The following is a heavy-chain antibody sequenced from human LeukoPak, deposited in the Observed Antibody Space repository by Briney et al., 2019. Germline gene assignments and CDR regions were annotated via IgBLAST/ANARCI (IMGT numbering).Heavy chain of an antibody. V-gene: IGHV3-7*01. CDR3: ARDHVYYYYYYMDV. CDR2: IKQDGSEK. CDR1: GFTFSSYW. J-gene: IGHJ6*03. Sequence: PGGSLRLSCAASGFTFSSYWMSWVRQAPGKGLEWVANIKQDGSEKYYVDSVKGRFTISRDNAKNSLYLQMNSLRAEDTAVYYCARDHVYYYYYYMDVWGKGTTVTVSS.